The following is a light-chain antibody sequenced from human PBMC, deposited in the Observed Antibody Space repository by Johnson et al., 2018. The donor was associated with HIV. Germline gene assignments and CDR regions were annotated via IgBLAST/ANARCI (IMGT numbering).Light chain of an antibody. Sequence: QSVLTQPPSVSAAPGQKVTISCSGSNSNIGNNYVSWYQHLPGTAPKLLICENNKRPSGIPDRFSGSKSGTSATLGITGLQTGDEADYYCGTWDSRLSAYVFGAGTKVTVL. CDR3: GTWDSRLSAYV. CDR1: NSNIGNNY. J-gene: IGLJ1*01. V-gene: IGLV1-51*02. CDR2: ENN.